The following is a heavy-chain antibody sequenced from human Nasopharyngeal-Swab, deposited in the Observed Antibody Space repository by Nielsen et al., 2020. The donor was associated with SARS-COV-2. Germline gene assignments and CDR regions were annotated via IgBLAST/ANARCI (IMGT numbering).Heavy chain of an antibody. J-gene: IGHJ6*02. CDR1: GFTFSSYS. V-gene: IGHV3-48*02. CDR3: ARENAMGIAANYGMDV. CDR2: ISSSSSTI. Sequence: GGSLRLSCAASGFTFSSYSMNWVRQAPGKGLEWVSYISSSSSTIYYADSVKGRFTSSRDNAKNSLYLQMNSLRDEDTAVYYCARENAMGIAANYGMDVWGQGTTVTVSS. D-gene: IGHD6-13*01.